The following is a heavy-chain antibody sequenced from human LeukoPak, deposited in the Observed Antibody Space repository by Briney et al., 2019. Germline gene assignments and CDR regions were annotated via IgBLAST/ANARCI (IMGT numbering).Heavy chain of an antibody. CDR2: ICYSGST. CDR1: GGSIGSSSYY. Sequence: SETLSLSCTVSGGSIGSSSYYWGRLRQPPGKGLDWIGSICYSGSTYYNPSLKSRGTITVDTSKTQFSLNLNSVTATDPAVYYCARQLTGTILLDWFDPWGHGTLVTVSS. J-gene: IGHJ5*02. CDR3: ARQLTGTILLDWFDP. D-gene: IGHD1-7*01. V-gene: IGHV4-39*01.